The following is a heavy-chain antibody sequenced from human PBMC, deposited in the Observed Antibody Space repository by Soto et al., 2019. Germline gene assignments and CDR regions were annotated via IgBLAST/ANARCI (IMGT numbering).Heavy chain of an antibody. CDR3: ARGAHCSGCSCYWMAFDI. Sequence: QVQLVQSGAEVKKPGASVKVSCKASGYTFTGYYMHWVRPAPGHGLEWMGGITPHSGGTNYAQKFQCWVTRTRDTSISTAYMEVSRLRSDDTAGYYWARGAHCSGCSCYWMAFDIWGEGTMVTDSS. V-gene: IGHV1-2*04. J-gene: IGHJ3*02. CDR1: GYTFTGYY. CDR2: ITPHSGGT. D-gene: IGHD2-15*01.